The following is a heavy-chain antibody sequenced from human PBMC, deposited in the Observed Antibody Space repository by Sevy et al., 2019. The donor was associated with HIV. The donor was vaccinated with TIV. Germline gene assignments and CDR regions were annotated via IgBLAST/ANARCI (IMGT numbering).Heavy chain of an antibody. CDR1: GFTFSDHY. Sequence: GGFLRLSCAASGFTFSDHYMDWVRQAPGKGLEWVGRIRNKANSDTTEYAASVKGRFTISRDDSKNSLYLQMNSLKTEDTAVYYCARVPTYRSVTYFLDYWGQGSLVTVSS. J-gene: IGHJ4*02. CDR3: ARVPTYRSVTYFLDY. D-gene: IGHD3-10*01. V-gene: IGHV3-72*01. CDR2: IRNKANSDTT.